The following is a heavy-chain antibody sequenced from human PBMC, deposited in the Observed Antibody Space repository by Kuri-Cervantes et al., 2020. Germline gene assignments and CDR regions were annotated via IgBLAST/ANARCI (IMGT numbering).Heavy chain of an antibody. J-gene: IGHJ4*02. CDR1: GFTFSSYS. CDR3: AKDANDILNDY. Sequence: GGSLRLSCAASGFTFSSYSMNWVRQAPGKGLEWVSSISSSSYIYYADSVKGRFTISRDNAKNSLYLQMNSLRAEDTAVYYCAKDANDILNDYWGQGTLVTVSS. V-gene: IGHV3-21*01. CDR2: ISSSSYI. D-gene: IGHD3-9*01.